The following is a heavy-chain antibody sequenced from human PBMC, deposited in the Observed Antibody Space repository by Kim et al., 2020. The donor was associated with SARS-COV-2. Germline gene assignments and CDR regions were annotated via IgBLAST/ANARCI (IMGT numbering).Heavy chain of an antibody. V-gene: IGHV3-33*06. D-gene: IGHD4-17*01. Sequence: GGSLRLSCAASGFTFSSYGMHWVRQAPGKGLEWVAVIWYDGSNKYYADSVKGRFTISRDNSKNTLYLQMNSLRAEDTAVYYCAKDQEGVYGDYRSSYFDYWGQGTLVTVSS. CDR3: AKDQEGVYGDYRSSYFDY. CDR1: GFTFSSYG. CDR2: IWYDGSNK. J-gene: IGHJ4*02.